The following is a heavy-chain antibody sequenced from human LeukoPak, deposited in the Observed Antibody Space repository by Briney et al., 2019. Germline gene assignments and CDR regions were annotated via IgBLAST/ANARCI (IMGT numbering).Heavy chain of an antibody. CDR1: GFTFSSYS. Sequence: SGGSLRLSCAVSGFTFSSYSMNWVRQAPGRGLEWVSGFSGSGGTTYYADSVKGRFTISRDNSKNTLYLQMNSLRAEDTAVYYCANGNRCTSPNCLGYYYFYMDVWGKGTTVTVSS. J-gene: IGHJ6*03. CDR3: ANGNRCTSPNCLGYYYFYMDV. D-gene: IGHD2-8*01. V-gene: IGHV3-23*01. CDR2: FSGSGGTT.